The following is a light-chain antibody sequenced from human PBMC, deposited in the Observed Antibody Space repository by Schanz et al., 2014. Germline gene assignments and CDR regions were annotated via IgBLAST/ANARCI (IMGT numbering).Light chain of an antibody. CDR1: SSDVGGYNY. V-gene: IGLV2-8*01. CDR3: SSYAGSNWV. Sequence: QSALTQPASVSGSPGQSITISCTGTSSDVGGYNYVSWYQQHPGKAPKLMIYEVSQRPSGVPDRFSGSKSGNTASLTVSGLQAEDEADYYCSSYAGSNWVFGGGTKLTVL. CDR2: EVS. J-gene: IGLJ3*02.